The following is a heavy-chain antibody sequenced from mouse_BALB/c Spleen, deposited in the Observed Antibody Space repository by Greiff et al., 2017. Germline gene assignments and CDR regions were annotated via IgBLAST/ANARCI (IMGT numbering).Heavy chain of an antibody. CDR2: IWAGGST. CDR3: ARDIYYGNRYAMDY. V-gene: IGHV2-9*02. Sequence: VKLVESGPGLVAPSQSLSITCTVSGFSLTSYGVHWVRQPPGKGLEWLGVIWAGGSTNYNSALMSRLSISKDNSKSQVFLKMNSLQTDDTAMYYCARDIYYGNRYAMDYWGQGTSVTVSS. J-gene: IGHJ4*01. D-gene: IGHD2-1*01. CDR1: GFSLTSYG.